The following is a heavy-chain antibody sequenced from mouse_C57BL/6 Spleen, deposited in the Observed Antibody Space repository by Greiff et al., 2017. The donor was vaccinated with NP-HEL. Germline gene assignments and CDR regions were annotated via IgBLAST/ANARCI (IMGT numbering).Heavy chain of an antibody. CDR3: TSLYYDYFY. Sequence: EVKLQESGGGLVQPGGSMKLSCVASGFTFSNYWMNWVRQSPEKGLEWVAQIRLKSDNYATHYAESVKGRFTISRDDSKSSVYLQMNNLRAEDTGIYYCTSLYYDYFYWGQGTTLTVSS. D-gene: IGHD2-4*01. J-gene: IGHJ2*01. CDR1: GFTFSNYW. V-gene: IGHV6-3*01. CDR2: IRLKSDNYAT.